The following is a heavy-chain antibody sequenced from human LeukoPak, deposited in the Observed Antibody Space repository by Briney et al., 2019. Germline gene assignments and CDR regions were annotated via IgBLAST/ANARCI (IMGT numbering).Heavy chain of an antibody. Sequence: GGSLRLSCAAPGLTVSSNYMSWVRQAPGKGLEWVSVIYSGGSTYYADSVKGRFTISRDNSKNTLYLQMNSLRAEDTAVYYCARLSYYYYMDVWGKGTTVTVSS. J-gene: IGHJ6*03. CDR2: IYSGGST. CDR1: GLTVSSNY. V-gene: IGHV3-53*01. CDR3: ARLSYYYYMDV.